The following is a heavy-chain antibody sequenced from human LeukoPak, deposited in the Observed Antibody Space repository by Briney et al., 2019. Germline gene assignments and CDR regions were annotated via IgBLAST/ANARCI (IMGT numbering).Heavy chain of an antibody. Sequence: SETLSLTCTVSGVSISSSNSYWGWIRQPPGKGLEWIGSIYYSGNTYYNASLKSRVTISIDTSKNQFSLKLTSMTAADTAVYYCAGPRIAAAGRYYYYYMDVWGKGTTVTISS. CDR1: GVSISSSNSY. D-gene: IGHD6-13*01. CDR2: IYYSGNT. CDR3: AGPRIAAAGRYYYYYMDV. J-gene: IGHJ6*03. V-gene: IGHV4-39*01.